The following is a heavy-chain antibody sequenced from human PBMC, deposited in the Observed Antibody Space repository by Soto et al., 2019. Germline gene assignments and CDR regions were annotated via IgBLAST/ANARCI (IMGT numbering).Heavy chain of an antibody. CDR3: ARDQGGEFLKGSGMDV. V-gene: IGHV4-59*01. J-gene: IGHJ6*02. D-gene: IGHD3-10*01. CDR2: IYYSGET. CDR1: GDSISRYY. Sequence: QVQLQESGPGLVKPSETLSLTCTVSGDSISRYYWSWIRLSPGKGLEWIGYIYYSGETNYNPSVKSRVTISVDMSKNQCSLKLRSVTASDTAVYYCARDQGGEFLKGSGMDVLGHGTTVIVSS.